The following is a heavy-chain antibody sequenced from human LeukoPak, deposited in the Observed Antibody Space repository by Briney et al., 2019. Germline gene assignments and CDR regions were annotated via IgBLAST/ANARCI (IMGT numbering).Heavy chain of an antibody. D-gene: IGHD5-12*01. V-gene: IGHV3-64*04. CDR2: ISSNGGST. J-gene: IGHJ4*02. CDR1: GFTFSSYA. Sequence: PGGSLRLSCSASGFTFSSYAMHWVRQAPGKGLEYVSTISSNGGSTYYADSVKGRFTISRGNARNSLYLQMNSLRDEDTAVYYCARVHRGYSFGRLDYWGQGTLVTVSS. CDR3: ARVHRGYSFGRLDY.